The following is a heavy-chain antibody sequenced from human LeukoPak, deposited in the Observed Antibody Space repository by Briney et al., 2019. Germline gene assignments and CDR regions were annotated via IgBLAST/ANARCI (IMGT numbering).Heavy chain of an antibody. CDR1: GGSISSGGYS. CDR2: IYHSGST. D-gene: IGHD3-9*01. J-gene: IGHJ4*02. CDR3: ARGGPESVLRYFDWLVEYYFDY. V-gene: IGHV4-30-2*01. Sequence: PSQTLSLTCAVSGGSISSGGYSWSWIRQPPAKGLEWIGYIYHSGSTYYNPSLKSRVTISVDRSKNQFSLKLSSVTAADTAVYYCARGGPESVLRYFDWLVEYYFDYWGQGALVTVSS.